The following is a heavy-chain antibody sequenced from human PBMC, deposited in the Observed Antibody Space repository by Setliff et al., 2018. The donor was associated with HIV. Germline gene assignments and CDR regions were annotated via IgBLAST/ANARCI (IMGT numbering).Heavy chain of an antibody. J-gene: IGHJ4*02. CDR3: ARSPGMFDY. CDR1: GFTFSSYV. CDR2: MSTGGDIK. Sequence: GGSLRLSCAATGFTFSSYVLHWVRQAPGKGLEWVAVMSTGGDIKIYADSVKGRFTITRDISKNTLDLQMNSLRVDDTAVYYCARSPGMFDYWGQGTPVTVS. D-gene: IGHD1-1*01. V-gene: IGHV3-30*14.